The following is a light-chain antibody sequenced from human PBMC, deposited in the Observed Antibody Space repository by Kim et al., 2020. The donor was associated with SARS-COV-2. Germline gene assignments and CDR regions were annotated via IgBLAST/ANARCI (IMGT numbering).Light chain of an antibody. Sequence: PGESATLSCRASQSVTSSYLAWYQQKPDQAPRLLIYAASSRATGIPDRFSGRGSGTDIILTISRLEPEDFAVYYCQQYGFSPRTFGRGTKLEI. CDR1: QSVTSSY. V-gene: IGKV3-20*01. CDR3: QQYGFSPRT. J-gene: IGKJ2*01. CDR2: AAS.